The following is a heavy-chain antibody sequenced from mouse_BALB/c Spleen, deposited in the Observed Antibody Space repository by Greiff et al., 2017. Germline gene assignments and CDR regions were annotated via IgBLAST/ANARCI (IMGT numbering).Heavy chain of an antibody. CDR3: ARGFHYYAMDY. CDR2: ISDGGSYT. Sequence: EVQVVESGGGLVKPGGSLKLSCAASGFTFSDYYMYWVRQTPEKRLEWVATISDGGSYTYYPDSVKGRFTISRDNAKNNLYLQMSSLKSEDTAMYYCARGFHYYAMDYWGQGTSVTVSS. V-gene: IGHV5-4*02. J-gene: IGHJ4*01. CDR1: GFTFSDYY.